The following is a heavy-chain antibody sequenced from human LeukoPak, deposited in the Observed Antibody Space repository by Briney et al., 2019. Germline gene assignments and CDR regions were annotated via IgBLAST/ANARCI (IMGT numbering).Heavy chain of an antibody. Sequence: ASVKVSCKASGYTFTGYYMHWVRQAPGQGLEWMGWINPNSGGTNYAQKFQGRVTMTRDTSISTAYMELSRLRSDDTAVYYCARSEGFGELFGLNWFDPWGQGTLVTVSS. CDR1: GYTFTGYY. J-gene: IGHJ5*02. V-gene: IGHV1-2*02. CDR2: INPNSGGT. D-gene: IGHD3-10*01. CDR3: ARSEGFGELFGLNWFDP.